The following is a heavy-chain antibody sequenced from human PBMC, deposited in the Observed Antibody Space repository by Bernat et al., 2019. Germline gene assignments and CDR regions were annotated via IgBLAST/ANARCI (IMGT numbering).Heavy chain of an antibody. CDR2: ISYDGSNK. V-gene: IGHV3-30*01. Sequence: VQLVESGGGLVQPGGSLRLSCAASGFTVSSNYMSWVRQAPGKGLEWVAVISYDGSNKYYADSVKGRFTISRDNSKNTLYLQMNSLRAEDTAVYYCARYSGRYWGPIDYWGQGTLVTVSS. J-gene: IGHJ4*02. D-gene: IGHD6-19*01. CDR3: ARYSGRYWGPIDY. CDR1: GFTVSSNY.